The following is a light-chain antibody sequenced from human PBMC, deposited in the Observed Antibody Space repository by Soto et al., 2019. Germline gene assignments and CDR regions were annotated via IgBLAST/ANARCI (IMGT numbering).Light chain of an antibody. J-gene: IGLJ2*01. Sequence: QSVLTQPASVSGSPGQSITISCTGTSSDDGGYNYVSWYQQHPGKAPELMIYDVSNRPSGVSNRFSGSKSGNTASLTISGRQAEDEADYYCSSYTSSSTLVVFGGGTKLTVL. CDR2: DVS. CDR1: SSDDGGYNY. CDR3: SSYTSSSTLVV. V-gene: IGLV2-14*01.